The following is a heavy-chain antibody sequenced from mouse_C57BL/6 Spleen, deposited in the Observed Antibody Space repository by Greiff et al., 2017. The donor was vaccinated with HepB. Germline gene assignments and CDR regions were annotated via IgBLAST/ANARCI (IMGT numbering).Heavy chain of an antibody. CDR2: IWRGGST. V-gene: IGHV2-5*01. D-gene: IGHD1-1*01. CDR1: GFSLTSYG. Sequence: QVQLKESGPGLVQPSQSLSITCTVSGFSLTSYGVHWVRQSPGKGLEWLGVIWRGGSTDYNAAFMSRLSITKDNSKSQVFFKMNSLQADDTAIYYCAKKNYGSSDWYFDVWGTGTTVTVSS. J-gene: IGHJ1*03. CDR3: AKKNYGSSDWYFDV.